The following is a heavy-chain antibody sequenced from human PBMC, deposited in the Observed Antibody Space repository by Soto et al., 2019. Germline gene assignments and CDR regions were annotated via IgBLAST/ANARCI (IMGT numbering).Heavy chain of an antibody. CDR3: ARQAQRGYGDYVGYYYYGMDV. Sequence: QVQLVESGGDVVQPGRSLRLSSAASGFTFSSYAMHWVRQAPGKGLEWVAVISYDGSNKYFADSVKGRFTISRDNSKNTLYLQMNSLRAEDTAVYYCARQAQRGYGDYVGYYYYGMDVWGQGTTVTVSS. CDR2: ISYDGSNK. V-gene: IGHV3-30-3*01. CDR1: GFTFSSYA. J-gene: IGHJ6*02. D-gene: IGHD4-17*01.